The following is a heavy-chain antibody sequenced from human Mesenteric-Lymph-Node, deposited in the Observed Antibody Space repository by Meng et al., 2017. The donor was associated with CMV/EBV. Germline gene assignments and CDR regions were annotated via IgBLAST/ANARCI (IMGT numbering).Heavy chain of an antibody. Sequence: ASVKVSCKASKSTFTSFDFNWVRQAPGQGLEWMGWMSPNSGNTGYTEKFQGRVTMTSNSSISTVYMDLTSLTSEDTAVYYCARGIYEGLGLLFDYWGQGTLVTVSS. CDR1: KSTFTSFD. D-gene: IGHD3/OR15-3a*01. V-gene: IGHV1-8*01. J-gene: IGHJ4*02. CDR3: ARGIYEGLGLLFDY. CDR2: MSPNSGNT.